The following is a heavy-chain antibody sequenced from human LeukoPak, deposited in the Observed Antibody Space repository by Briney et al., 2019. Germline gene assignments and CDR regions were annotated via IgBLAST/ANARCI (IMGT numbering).Heavy chain of an antibody. Sequence: GWSLRLSCAASGFTFDNNAMPWVRQAPGKGLEWVSSINWNSDTMDYADSVKGRFTISRGNAKNSLYLQMNSLRPEDTAFYYCVKEGSDCTNGICRYFDYWGQGTLVTVSS. D-gene: IGHD2-8*01. V-gene: IGHV3-9*01. CDR1: GFTFDNNA. CDR3: VKEGSDCTNGICRYFDY. CDR2: INWNSDTM. J-gene: IGHJ4*02.